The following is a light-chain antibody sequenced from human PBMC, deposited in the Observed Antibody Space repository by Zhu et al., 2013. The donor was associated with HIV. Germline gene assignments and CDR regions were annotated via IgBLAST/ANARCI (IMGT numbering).Light chain of an antibody. J-gene: IGLJ1*01. CDR2: DVT. Sequence: QSALTQPPSASGSPGQSVTISCTGTNSDVGAYNSVSWYQQHPGKAPKLLISDVTYRPSGVPDRFSGSKSGNTASLTVSGLQAEDEADYYCSSYTGNNNCVFGTGTHVTVL. V-gene: IGLV2-8*01. CDR3: SSYTGNNNCV. CDR1: NSDVGAYNS.